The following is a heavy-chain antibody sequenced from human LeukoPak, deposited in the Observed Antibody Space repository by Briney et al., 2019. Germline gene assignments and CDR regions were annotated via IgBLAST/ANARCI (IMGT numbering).Heavy chain of an antibody. Sequence: SETLSLTCTGSGGSISSHYWSWIRQPPGQGLEWFGYIYYSGSTNYNPSLKSRVTISVDTSKNQFSLKLSSVNAADTAVYYCASQRDCTDGVCSNRLFDCWGQGTLVSVSS. D-gene: IGHD2-8*01. V-gene: IGHV4-59*11. J-gene: IGHJ4*02. CDR3: ASQRDCTDGVCSNRLFDC. CDR2: IYYSGST. CDR1: GGSISSHY.